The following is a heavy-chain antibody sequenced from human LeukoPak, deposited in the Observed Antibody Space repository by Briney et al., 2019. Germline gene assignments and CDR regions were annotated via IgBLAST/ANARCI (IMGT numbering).Heavy chain of an antibody. CDR2: IYPSDSDT. CDR3: ARRVPTSATRVFDY. Sequence: GESLKISCKASGYTFTHYWIGWVRQLPGKGLGGMGIIYPSDSDTKYSPSFQGQVTISADKSITTAYLQWSSLKASDSAMYYCARRVPTSATRVFDYWGQGTLVTVSS. J-gene: IGHJ4*02. D-gene: IGHD2-15*01. CDR1: GYTFTHYW. V-gene: IGHV5-51*01.